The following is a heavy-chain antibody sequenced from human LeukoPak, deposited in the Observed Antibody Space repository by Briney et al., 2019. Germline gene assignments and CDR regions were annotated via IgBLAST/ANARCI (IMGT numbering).Heavy chain of an antibody. CDR2: ISYDGRNK. CDR1: GSPFSNHG. J-gene: IGHJ4*02. CDR3: VKDGDDSGWNYFDY. D-gene: IGHD6-19*01. Sequence: GGSLRLSCAASGSPFSNHGMHWVRQAPGKGLEWVAVISYDGRNKYYADSVKGRFTISRDNSQNTLSLQMNSLRAEDTAVYYCVKDGDDSGWNYFDYWGQGTLVTVSS. V-gene: IGHV3-30*18.